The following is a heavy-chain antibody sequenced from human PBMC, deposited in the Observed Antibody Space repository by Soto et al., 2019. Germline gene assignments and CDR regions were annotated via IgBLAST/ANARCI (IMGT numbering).Heavy chain of an antibody. Sequence: QLQLQESGPGLVKPSESLSLPFTGSGGSFSSSSYYWGWIRQPPGKGLEWIASIHYSGSTYYNPSLKSRITISVDTSKTQFSLTLSSAKAADTAVCYCARHGQWLVHPCFDYWGQGTLVTVSS. CDR2: IHYSGST. J-gene: IGHJ4*02. CDR1: GGSFSSSSYY. CDR3: ARHGQWLVHPCFDY. V-gene: IGHV4-39*01. D-gene: IGHD6-19*01.